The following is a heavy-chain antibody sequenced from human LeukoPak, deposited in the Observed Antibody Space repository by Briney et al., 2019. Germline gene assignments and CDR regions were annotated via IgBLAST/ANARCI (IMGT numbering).Heavy chain of an antibody. CDR2: ISAYNGNT. CDR3: ARDSGSYYDILTGYYP. D-gene: IGHD3-9*01. V-gene: IGHV1-18*04. Sequence: VASVKVSCTASGYTFTGYYMHWVRQAPGQGLAWMGWISAYNGNTNYAQKLQGRVTMTTDTSTSTAYMELRSLRSDDTAVYYCARDSGSYYDILTGYYPWGQGTLVTVSS. J-gene: IGHJ5*02. CDR1: GYTFTGYY.